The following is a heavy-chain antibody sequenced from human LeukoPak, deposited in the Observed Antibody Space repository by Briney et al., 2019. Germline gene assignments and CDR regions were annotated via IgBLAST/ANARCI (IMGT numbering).Heavy chain of an antibody. Sequence: SVKVSCKASGGTFSSYAISWVRQAPGQGLEWMGRIIPIFGAASYAQKFQGRVTITADKSTSTAYMELSSLRSEDTAVYYCARGSVVRGVIITSGFDYWGQGTLVTVSS. CDR3: ARGSVVRGVIITSGFDY. CDR2: IIPIFGAA. CDR1: GGTFSSYA. D-gene: IGHD3-10*01. J-gene: IGHJ4*02. V-gene: IGHV1-69*06.